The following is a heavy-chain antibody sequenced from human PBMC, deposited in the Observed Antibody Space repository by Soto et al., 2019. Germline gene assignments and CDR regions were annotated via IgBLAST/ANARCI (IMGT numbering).Heavy chain of an antibody. J-gene: IGHJ4*02. CDR2: FDPQDGET. V-gene: IGHV1-24*01. D-gene: IGHD3-16*01. CDR3: TIIYIWGSYVFDE. CDR1: GFTLADLS. Sequence: GASVKVSCKVSGFTLADLSMHWVRQAPGEGLEWMGRFDPQDGETIYAQKFQGRLTMTEDTSTDTAYMELSSLRSEDTAVYYCTIIYIWGSYVFDEWGQGTLVTVSS.